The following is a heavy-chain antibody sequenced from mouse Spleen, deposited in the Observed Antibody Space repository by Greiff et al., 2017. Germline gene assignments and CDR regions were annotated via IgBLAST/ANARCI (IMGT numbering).Heavy chain of an antibody. Sequence: VQLVESGAELARPGASVKLSCKASGYTFTSYGISWVKQRTGQGLEWIGEIYPRSGNTYYNEKFKGKATLTADKSSSTAYMELRSLTSEDSAVYFCARSGAYYSNPYYFDYWGQGTTLTVSS. CDR3: ARSGAYYSNPYYFDY. D-gene: IGHD2-5*01. CDR1: GYTFTSYG. CDR2: IYPRSGNT. J-gene: IGHJ2*01. V-gene: IGHV1-81*01.